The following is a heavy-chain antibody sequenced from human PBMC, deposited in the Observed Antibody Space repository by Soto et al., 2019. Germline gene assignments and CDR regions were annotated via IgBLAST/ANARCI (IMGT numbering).Heavy chain of an antibody. CDR3: ARYDYNGYYFDY. Sequence: ASVKVSCKASGYTFSTYYMHWVRQAPGQGYEWMGIINPSGGSTTYAQKFQGRVTMTRDTSTTTVYMELSSLKSEDTAVYYCARYDYNGYYFDYWCQGTLVTVSS. V-gene: IGHV1-46*01. D-gene: IGHD3-16*01. CDR2: INPSGGST. J-gene: IGHJ4*02. CDR1: GYTFSTYY.